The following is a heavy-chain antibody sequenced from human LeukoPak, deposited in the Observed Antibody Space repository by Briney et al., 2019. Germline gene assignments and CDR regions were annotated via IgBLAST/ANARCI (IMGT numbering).Heavy chain of an antibody. CDR1: GFTVSSNY. CDR3: ARNLPAAMFGFDY. Sequence: GGSLRLSCAASGFTVSSNYMSRVRQAPGKGLEWVSVIYSGGSTYYADSVKGRFTISRDNSKNTLYLQMNSLRAEDTAVYYCARNLPAAMFGFDYWGQGTLVTVSS. D-gene: IGHD2-2*01. J-gene: IGHJ4*02. CDR2: IYSGGST. V-gene: IGHV3-53*01.